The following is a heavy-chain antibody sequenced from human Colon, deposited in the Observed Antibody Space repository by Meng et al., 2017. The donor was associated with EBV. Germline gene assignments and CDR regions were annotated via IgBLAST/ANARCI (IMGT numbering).Heavy chain of an antibody. J-gene: IGHJ5*02. CDR3: AKTDSTGWYPRFDP. V-gene: IGHV3-74*01. D-gene: IGHD6-19*01. CDR2: ISGDGSLT. CDR1: GFTFNKYW. Sequence: GLVXPXXXLRLXXXASGFTFNKYWIHWVRQVPGKGLMWVSRISGDGSLTTYVDSVKGRFTISRDNAKNTLYLQMNSLRVEDTAVYYCAKTDSTGWYPRFDPWGQGTLVTVSS.